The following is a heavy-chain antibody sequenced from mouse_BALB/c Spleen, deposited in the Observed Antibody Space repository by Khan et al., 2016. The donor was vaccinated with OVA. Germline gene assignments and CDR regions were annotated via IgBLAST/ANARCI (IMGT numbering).Heavy chain of an antibody. V-gene: IGHV2-6-5*01. CDR2: IWGGGST. CDR1: GFSLTDYG. Sequence: QVQLKESGPGLVAPSHSLSITCTVSGFSLTDYGVSWIRQPPGKGLEWLGLIWGGGSTYYNSALKSRLSISKDNSKSKVFLKTNSLQTDDTAMYYCAKPFYAPYYAMDYWGQGTSVTVSS. J-gene: IGHJ4*01. CDR3: AKPFYAPYYAMDY. D-gene: IGHD2-10*01.